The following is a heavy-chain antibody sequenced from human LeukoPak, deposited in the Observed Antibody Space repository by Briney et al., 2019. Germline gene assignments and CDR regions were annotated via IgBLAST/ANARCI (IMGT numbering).Heavy chain of an antibody. CDR2: ISSSSSYI. CDR1: GFTFSSYS. D-gene: IGHD6-13*01. Sequence: GESLRLSCAASGFTFSSYSMNWVRQAPGKGLEWVSSISSSSSYINSADAVKSRFTISRDNAKNSLYPQMNSLRAEDTAVYYCARTTVAGTKYFQHCGQGTLVTVSS. J-gene: IGHJ1*01. CDR3: ARTTVAGTKYFQH. V-gene: IGHV3-21*01.